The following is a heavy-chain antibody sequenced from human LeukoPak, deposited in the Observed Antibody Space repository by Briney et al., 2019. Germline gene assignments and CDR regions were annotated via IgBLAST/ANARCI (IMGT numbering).Heavy chain of an antibody. Sequence: SVKVSCKASGGTFISYAISWVRQAPGQGLEWMGGIIPIFGTANYAQKFQGRVTITADESTSTAYMELSSLRSEDTAVYYCAREAGGYYYDSSGPYYFDYWGQGTLVTVSS. D-gene: IGHD3-22*01. V-gene: IGHV1-69*13. J-gene: IGHJ4*02. CDR3: AREAGGYYYDSSGPYYFDY. CDR2: IIPIFGTA. CDR1: GGTFISYA.